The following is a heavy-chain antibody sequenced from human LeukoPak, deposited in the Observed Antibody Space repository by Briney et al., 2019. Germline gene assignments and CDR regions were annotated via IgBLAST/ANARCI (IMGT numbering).Heavy chain of an antibody. D-gene: IGHD3-22*01. CDR2: IYYSGST. V-gene: IGHV4-59*01. CDR1: GGSISSYY. CDR3: ARGTYYYDSSGEGYNWFDP. J-gene: IGHJ5*02. Sequence: SETLSLTCTVYGGSISSYYWSWIRQPPGKGLEWIGYIYYSGSTNYNPSLKSRVTISVDTSKNQFSLKLSSVTAADTAVYYCARGTYYYDSSGEGYNWFDPWGQGTLVTVSS.